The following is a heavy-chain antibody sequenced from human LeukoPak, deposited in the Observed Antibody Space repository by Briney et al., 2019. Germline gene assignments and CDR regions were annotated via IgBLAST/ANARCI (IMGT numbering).Heavy chain of an antibody. CDR3: ARVPNWRYYLDY. CDR2: INPSGGST. Sequence: ASVKVSCKASGYTFTNYYTHWVRQAPGQGPEWMGIINPSGGSTTYAQKFQGRVTMTRDTSTSTVYMELSSLRSEDTAVYYCARVPNWRYYLDYWGQGTLVTVSS. D-gene: IGHD2-8*01. J-gene: IGHJ4*02. V-gene: IGHV1-46*01. CDR1: GYTFTNYY.